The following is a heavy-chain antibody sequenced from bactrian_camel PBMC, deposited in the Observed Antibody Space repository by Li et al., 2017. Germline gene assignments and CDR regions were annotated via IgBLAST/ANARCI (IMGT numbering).Heavy chain of an antibody. CDR3: ASEPPSGDGYCFPVVSAYTV. D-gene: IGHD3*01. CDR1: ADIYSAHY. J-gene: IGHJ4*01. CDR2: ISGSSRRT. Sequence: VQLVESGGRSVQAGGSLRLSCAASADIYSAHYMTWFREAPGKKREGVAFISGSSRRTYYDDSVKGRFTISQDKAKNTIDLQMNGLRLEDTAMYYCASEPPSGDGYCFPVVSAYTVWGQGTQVTV. V-gene: IGHV3S31*01.